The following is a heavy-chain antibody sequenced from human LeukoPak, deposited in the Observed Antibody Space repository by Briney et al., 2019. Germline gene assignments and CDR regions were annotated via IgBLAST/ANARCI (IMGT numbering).Heavy chain of an antibody. CDR3: ARDNCSGGSCYSVPLRPFDY. CDR1: SGSINSGSYF. Sequence: SETLSLTCTVSSGSINSGSYFWAWIRQPPGKGLEWIGSIYYSGSAYYNPSLKSRVTISVDTSKNQFSLKLSSVTAADTAVYYCARDNCSGGSCYSVPLRPFDYWGQGTLVTVSS. V-gene: IGHV4-39*07. D-gene: IGHD2-15*01. CDR2: IYYSGSA. J-gene: IGHJ4*02.